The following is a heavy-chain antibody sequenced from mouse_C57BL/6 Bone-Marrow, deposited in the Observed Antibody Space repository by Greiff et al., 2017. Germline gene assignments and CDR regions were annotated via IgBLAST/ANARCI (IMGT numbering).Heavy chain of an antibody. D-gene: IGHD2-2*01. CDR1: GFSFNTYA. CDR3: VGYDDWFAY. V-gene: IGHV10-1*01. J-gene: IGHJ3*01. CDR2: IRSKSNNYAT. Sequence: EVKLVESGGGLVQPQGSLKLSCAASGFSFNTYAMNWVRQAPGKGLEWVARIRSKSNNYATYYADSVKDRFTISRDDSESMLYLQMNNLKTEDTAMYYCVGYDDWFAYWGQGTLVTVSA.